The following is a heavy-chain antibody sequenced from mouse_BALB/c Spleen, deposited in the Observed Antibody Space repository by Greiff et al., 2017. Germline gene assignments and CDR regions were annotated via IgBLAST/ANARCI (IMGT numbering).Heavy chain of an antibody. J-gene: IGHJ4*01. CDR3: ASYGNYAMDY. V-gene: IGHV1S135*01. Sequence: EVHLVESGPELMKPGASVKISCKASGYSFTSYYMHWVKQSHGKSLEWIGYIDPFNGGTSYNQKFKGKATLTVDKSSSTAYMHLSSLTSEDSAVYYCASYGNYAMDYWGQGTSVTVSS. D-gene: IGHD2-1*01. CDR1: GYSFTSYY. CDR2: IDPFNGGT.